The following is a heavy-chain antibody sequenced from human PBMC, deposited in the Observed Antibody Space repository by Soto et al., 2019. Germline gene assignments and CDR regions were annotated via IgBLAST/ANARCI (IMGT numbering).Heavy chain of an antibody. CDR2: IYHSGST. V-gene: IGHV4-4*02. D-gene: IGHD3-10*01. CDR1: GGSISSSNW. Sequence: QVQLQESGPGLVKPSGTLSLTCAVSGGSISSSNWWSWVRQPPGKGLEWIGEIYHSGSTNYNPSLKRLVTFSVDKSNNQFSRKPSSVTAADTAVYYCASITMVRGDKGGYDYWGQGTLVTVSS. J-gene: IGHJ4*02. CDR3: ASITMVRGDKGGYDY.